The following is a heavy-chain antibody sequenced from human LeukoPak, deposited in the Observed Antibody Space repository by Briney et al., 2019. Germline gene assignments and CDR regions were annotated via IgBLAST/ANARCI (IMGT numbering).Heavy chain of an antibody. CDR2: INSDGSST. V-gene: IGHV3-74*01. CDR1: GFTFSSYW. D-gene: IGHD2-15*01. Sequence: GGSLRLSCAASGFTFSSYWMHWVRHAPGKRLVWVSRINSDGSSTSYADSVKGRFTISRDNAKNTLYLQMNSLRAEDTAVYYCATFYSYWGQGTLVTVSS. CDR3: ATFYSY. J-gene: IGHJ4*02.